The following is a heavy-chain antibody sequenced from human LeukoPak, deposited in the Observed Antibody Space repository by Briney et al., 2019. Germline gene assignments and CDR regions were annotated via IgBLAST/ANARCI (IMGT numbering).Heavy chain of an antibody. CDR2: ITNDI. J-gene: IGHJ3*02. D-gene: IGHD7-27*01. CDR3: AKDIRDWGSAFDI. V-gene: IGHV3-53*01. CDR1: GSSFSDYY. Sequence: PGGSLRLSCVVSGSSFSDYYMSWVRQAPGKGLEWVSGITNDIYYADSVKGRFTISRDNSKNTLYLQMNSLRAEDTAIYYCAKDIRDWGSAFDIWGQGTMVTVSS.